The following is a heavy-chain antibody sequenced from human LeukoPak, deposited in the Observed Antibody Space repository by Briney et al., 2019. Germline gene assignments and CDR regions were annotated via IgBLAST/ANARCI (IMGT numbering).Heavy chain of an antibody. J-gene: IGHJ4*02. V-gene: IGHV3-74*01. D-gene: IGHD2-15*01. CDR1: GFTFSSYW. CDR3: AREEDCSGGSCYEPSLGY. CDR2: INSDGSST. Sequence: QPGGSLRLSCAASGFTFSSYWMHWVRQAPGKGLVWVSRINSDGSSTSYADSVKGRFTIPRDNAKNTLYLQMNSLRAEDTAVYYCAREEDCSGGSCYEPSLGYWGQGTLVTVSS.